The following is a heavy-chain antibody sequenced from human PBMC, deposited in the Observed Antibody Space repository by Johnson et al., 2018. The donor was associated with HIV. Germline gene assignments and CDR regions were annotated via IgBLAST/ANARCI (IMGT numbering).Heavy chain of an antibody. CDR2: ITYDGSNK. J-gene: IGHJ3*02. CDR3: ARVRPPGLLDAIDI. CDR1: GFTFRSYA. Sequence: VQLVESGGAVVQPGRSLRVSCAASGFTFRSYAMHWVRQAPGKGLEWVAVITYDGSNKYYADSVKGRFTISRDNSKNTLYLQMNSLRAEDTAVYHCARVRPPGLLDAIDIWGQGTMVTVSS. V-gene: IGHV3-30*03.